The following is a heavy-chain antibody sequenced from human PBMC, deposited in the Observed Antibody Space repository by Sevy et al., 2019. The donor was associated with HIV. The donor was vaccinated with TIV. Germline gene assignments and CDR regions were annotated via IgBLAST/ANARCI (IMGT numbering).Heavy chain of an antibody. V-gene: IGHV3-11*01. CDR3: ARDLIYYGSGSYYRPVDY. CDR2: ISSSGSTI. Sequence: GGSLRLSCAASGFTFSDYYLSWIRQAPGKGLEWVSYISSSGSTIYYADSVKGRFTISRDNAKNSLYLQMNSLRAEDTAVYYCARDLIYYGSGSYYRPVDYWGQGTLVTVSS. CDR1: GFTFSDYY. D-gene: IGHD3-10*01. J-gene: IGHJ4*02.